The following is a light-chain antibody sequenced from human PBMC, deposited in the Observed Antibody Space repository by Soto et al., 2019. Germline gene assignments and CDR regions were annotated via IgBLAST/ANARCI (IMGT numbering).Light chain of an antibody. CDR2: EVS. V-gene: IGLV2-14*01. Sequence: QSALTQPASVSGSPGQSITISCTGTSSDVGGYNYVSWYQQHPGKAPKLIIYEVSNRPSGVSNRFSGSKSGNTASLTISGFQAEDEADYSRNSYTSKSTGVFGTGTKLTVL. CDR3: NSYTSKSTGV. J-gene: IGLJ1*01. CDR1: SSDVGGYNY.